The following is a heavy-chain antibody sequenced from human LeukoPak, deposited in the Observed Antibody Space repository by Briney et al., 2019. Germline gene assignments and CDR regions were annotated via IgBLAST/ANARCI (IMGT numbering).Heavy chain of an antibody. Sequence: SETLSLTCTVSGGSISSYYWSWIRQPPGKGLEWIGYIYYSGSTNYTPSLKSRVTISVDTSKNQFSLKLSSVTAADTAVYYCARVGGNSGGWLDPWGQGTLVTVSS. CDR2: IYYSGST. J-gene: IGHJ5*02. CDR3: ARVGGNSGGWLDP. CDR1: GGSISSYY. V-gene: IGHV4-59*01. D-gene: IGHD4-23*01.